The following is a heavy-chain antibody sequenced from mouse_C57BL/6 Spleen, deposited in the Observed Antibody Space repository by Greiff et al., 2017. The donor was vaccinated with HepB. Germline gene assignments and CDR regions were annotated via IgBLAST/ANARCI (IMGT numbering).Heavy chain of an antibody. CDR2: ISYDGSN. CDR1: GYSITSGYY. V-gene: IGHV3-6*01. J-gene: IGHJ2*01. CDR3: ARDFDY. Sequence: DVQLVESGPGLVKPSQSLSLTCSVTGYSITSGYYWNWIRQFPGNKLEWMGYISYDGSNNYNPSLKNRISLTRDTSKNQFFLKLNSVTTEDTATYYCARDFDYWGQGTTLTVSS.